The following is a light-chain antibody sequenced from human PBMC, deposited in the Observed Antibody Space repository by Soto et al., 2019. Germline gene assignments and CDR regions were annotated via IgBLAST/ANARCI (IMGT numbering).Light chain of an antibody. J-gene: IGKJ4*01. CDR2: AAS. CDR1: QGISSY. CDR3: QQLNSYPLT. Sequence: IQLTQSPSSLSASVGDRVTITCRASQGISSYLAWYQQKPGKAPKLLIYAASTLQSGVPSRFSGSGSGTDITLTIISLQPEDFATYYCQQLNSYPLTFGGGTKVEIK. V-gene: IGKV1-9*01.